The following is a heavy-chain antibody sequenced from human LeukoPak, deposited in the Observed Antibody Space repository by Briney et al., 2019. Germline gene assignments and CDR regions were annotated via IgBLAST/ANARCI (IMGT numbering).Heavy chain of an antibody. CDR1: GYTFTIYD. CDR2: MNPNSGNT. V-gene: IGHV1-8*01. J-gene: IGHJ5*02. CDR3: ARTTGYSNYWFDP. D-gene: IGHD4-11*01. Sequence: GASVKVSFEASGYTFTIYDINWVRQATGQGLEGMGWMNPNSGNTGYAQKFQGRVTMTRTTSISTAYMELSSLRSEDTAVYYCARTTGYSNYWFDPWGQGTLVTVSS.